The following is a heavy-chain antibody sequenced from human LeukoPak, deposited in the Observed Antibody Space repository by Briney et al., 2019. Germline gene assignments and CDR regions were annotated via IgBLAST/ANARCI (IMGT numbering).Heavy chain of an antibody. D-gene: IGHD2-2*01. CDR1: GFTFSDYY. V-gene: IGHV3-11*06. CDR2: ISSSSSYT. J-gene: IGHJ6*04. CDR3: ARYSPYCSSTSCYLDYYGMDV. Sequence: PGGSLRLSCAASGFTFSDYYMSWIRQAPGKGLEWVSYISSSSSYTNYADSVKGRFTISRDNAKNSLYLQMNSLRAEDTAVYYCARYSPYCSSTSCYLDYYGMDVWGEGTTVTVSS.